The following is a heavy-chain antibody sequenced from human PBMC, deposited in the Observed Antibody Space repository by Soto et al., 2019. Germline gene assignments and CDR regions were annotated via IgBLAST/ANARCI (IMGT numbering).Heavy chain of an antibody. Sequence: SETLSLTCTVSVGSFTSNNWWTGVRQPPGQGLEWIGEIYRTGSTNYNPSLKSRVTISLDKSENQFSLKVTSLAAADTAVYYCASRDPGTSVDYWGQGTLVTVSS. CDR1: VGSFTSNNW. CDR3: ASRDPGTSVDY. J-gene: IGHJ4*02. V-gene: IGHV4-4*02. D-gene: IGHD1-7*01. CDR2: IYRTGST.